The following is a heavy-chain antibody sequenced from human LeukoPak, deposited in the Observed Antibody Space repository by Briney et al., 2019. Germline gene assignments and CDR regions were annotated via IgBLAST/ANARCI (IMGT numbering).Heavy chain of an antibody. V-gene: IGHV3-23*01. CDR1: GFNFSNYA. CDR2: VTGISSNT. J-gene: IGHJ4*02. D-gene: IGHD2-2*01. CDR3: AKDRSSTTSCSNY. Sequence: PGGSLGLSCGASGFNFSNYAMTWVRQAPGKGLEWVSSVTGISSNTYYTDSVKGPFSICRDNSKNMLYLEMNSLRVEDTAIYYCAKDRSSTTSCSNYWGRGSPVTVSS.